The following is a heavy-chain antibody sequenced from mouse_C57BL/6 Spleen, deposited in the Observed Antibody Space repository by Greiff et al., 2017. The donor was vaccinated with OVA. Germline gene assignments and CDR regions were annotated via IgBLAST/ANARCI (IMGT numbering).Heavy chain of an antibody. D-gene: IGHD2-12*01. Sequence: EVKVVESGGGLVQPGGSLKLSCAASGFTFSDYYMYWVRQTPEKRLEWVAYISNGGGSTYYPDTVKGRFTISRDNAKNTLYLQMSRLKSEDTAMYYCARTYYTNGGFAYWGQGTLVTVSA. J-gene: IGHJ3*01. CDR2: ISNGGGST. V-gene: IGHV5-12*01. CDR1: GFTFSDYY. CDR3: ARTYYTNGGFAY.